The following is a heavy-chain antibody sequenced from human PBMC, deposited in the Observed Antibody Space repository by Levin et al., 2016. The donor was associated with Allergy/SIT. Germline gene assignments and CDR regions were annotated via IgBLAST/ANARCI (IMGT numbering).Heavy chain of an antibody. J-gene: IGHJ4*02. Sequence: WIRQPPGKGLEWVGHIKSKRDGGTADYAAPVKGRFAISRDDSKNTVYLQMNSLKTEDTALYYCTTPTSRGLGRALDYWGQGTLVTVSS. D-gene: IGHD7-27*01. V-gene: IGHV3-15*01. CDR2: IKSKRDGGTA. CDR3: TTPTSRGLGRALDY.